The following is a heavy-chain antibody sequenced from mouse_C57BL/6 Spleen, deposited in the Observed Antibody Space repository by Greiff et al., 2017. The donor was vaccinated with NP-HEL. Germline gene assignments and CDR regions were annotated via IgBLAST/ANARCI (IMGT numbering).Heavy chain of an antibody. Sequence: QVQLQQPGAKLVRPGSSVKLSCKASGYTFTSYWMDWVKQRPGQGLEWIGNIYPSDSETHYNQKFKDKATLTVDKSSSTAYMQLSSLTSEDSAVYYCARGLGDAPFAYWGQGTLVTVSA. J-gene: IGHJ3*01. V-gene: IGHV1-61*01. CDR3: ARGLGDAPFAY. D-gene: IGHD4-1*01. CDR1: GYTFTSYW. CDR2: IYPSDSET.